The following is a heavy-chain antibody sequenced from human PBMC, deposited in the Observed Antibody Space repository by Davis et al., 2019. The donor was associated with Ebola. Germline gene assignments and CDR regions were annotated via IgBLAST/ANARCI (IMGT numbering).Heavy chain of an antibody. Sequence: GGSLTLSCAASGFTFSSYSMNWVRQAPGKGLEWVSSISSSSSSIYYADSVKGRFTISRDNAKNSLYLQMNSLRAEDTAVYYCAGGPRWGGEVYNDYWGQGTLVTVSS. CDR3: AGGPRWGGEVYNDY. D-gene: IGHD2-21*01. CDR2: ISSSSSSI. V-gene: IGHV3-21*01. CDR1: GFTFSSYS. J-gene: IGHJ4*02.